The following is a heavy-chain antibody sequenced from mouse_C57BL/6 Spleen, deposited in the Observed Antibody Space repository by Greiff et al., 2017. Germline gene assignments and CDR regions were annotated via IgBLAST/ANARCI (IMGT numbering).Heavy chain of an antibody. Sequence: EVHLVESGGGLVKPGGSLKLSCAASGFTFSSYAMSWVRQTPEKRLEWVATISDGGSYTYYPDNVKGRFTISRDNAKNNLYLQMSHLKSEDTAMYYCARDGHYDYDRDYYAMDDWGKGTSVTVSS. CDR1: GFTFSSYA. D-gene: IGHD2-4*01. CDR3: ARDGHYDYDRDYYAMDD. V-gene: IGHV5-4*01. J-gene: IGHJ4*01. CDR2: ISDGGSYT.